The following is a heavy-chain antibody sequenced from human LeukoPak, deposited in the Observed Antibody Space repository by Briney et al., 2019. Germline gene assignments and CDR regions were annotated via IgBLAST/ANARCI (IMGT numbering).Heavy chain of an antibody. CDR1: GYSFSTYW. CDR3: ARQRGGSGSINWLDP. J-gene: IGHJ5*02. V-gene: IGHV5-51*01. Sequence: GESLKISCETSGYSFSTYWIGWVRQMPGTGLEWVGAIYPGDSDTRYSPSFQGQVAISADKSTRTAYLQWSSLKASDTAIYYCARQRGGSGSINWLDPWGQGTLVTVSS. D-gene: IGHD3-10*01. CDR2: IYPGDSDT.